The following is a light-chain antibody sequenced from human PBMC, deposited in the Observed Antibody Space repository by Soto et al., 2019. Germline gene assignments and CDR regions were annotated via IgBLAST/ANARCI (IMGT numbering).Light chain of an antibody. CDR3: QQYGCSLRT. V-gene: IGKV3-20*01. CDR2: GAS. Sequence: EIVLTQSPGTLSLSPGERATLSCRASQTVSSNCLAWYQQKPGQAPRLLVYGASSRAATIPDRFSGSGSGTDFTLTISRLEPEDFAVYYCQQYGCSLRTFGQGTKVDIK. J-gene: IGKJ1*01. CDR1: QTVSSNC.